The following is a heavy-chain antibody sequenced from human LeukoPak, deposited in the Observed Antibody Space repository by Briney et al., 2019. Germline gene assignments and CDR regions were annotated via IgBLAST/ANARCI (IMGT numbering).Heavy chain of an antibody. CDR2: IKQDGSKK. CDR1: GFPFSSYW. V-gene: IGHV3-7*01. CDR3: AYLILNDYGDG. Sequence: PGGSLRLSCAASGFPFSSYWMTWVRQAPGKGLEWVANIKQDGSKKSYVDPVKGRFTISRDNSKNTLYLQMNSLRAEDTAVYYCAYLILNDYGDGWGQGTLVTVSS. D-gene: IGHD2-21*01. J-gene: IGHJ4*02.